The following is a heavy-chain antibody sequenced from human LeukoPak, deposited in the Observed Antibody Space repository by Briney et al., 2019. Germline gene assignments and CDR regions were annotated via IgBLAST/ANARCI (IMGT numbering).Heavy chain of an antibody. V-gene: IGHV3-30*02. Sequence: GGSLRLSCAASGFTFSSYGMHWVRQAPGKGLEWVAFIRYDGSNKYYADSVKGRFTISRDNSKNTLYLQMNSLRAEDTAVYYCAKADYGNSLADAFDIWGQGTMVTVSS. CDR1: GFTFSSYG. CDR3: AKADYGNSLADAFDI. CDR2: IRYDGSNK. D-gene: IGHD4-23*01. J-gene: IGHJ3*02.